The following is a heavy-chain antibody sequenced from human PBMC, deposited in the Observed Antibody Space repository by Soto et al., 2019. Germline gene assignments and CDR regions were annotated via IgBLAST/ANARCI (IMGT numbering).Heavy chain of an antibody. Sequence: ASVKVSCKASGYTFTSYGISWVRQAPGQGLEWMGWISAYNGNTNYAQKLQGRVTMTTDTSTSTAYMELRSLRSDDTAVYYCGRGGVAIDYDILMVFDYRGQGTLVTVSS. CDR3: GRGGVAIDYDILMVFDY. CDR2: ISAYNGNT. J-gene: IGHJ4*02. V-gene: IGHV1-18*01. D-gene: IGHD3-9*01. CDR1: GYTFTSYG.